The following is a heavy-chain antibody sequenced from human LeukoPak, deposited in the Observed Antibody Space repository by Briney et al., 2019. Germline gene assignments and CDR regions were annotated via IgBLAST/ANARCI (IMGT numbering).Heavy chain of an antibody. J-gene: IGHJ4*02. D-gene: IGHD3-16*02. CDR2: ISGSGGST. CDR3: AKDRDDYVWGSYRYGFDY. V-gene: IGHV3-23*01. CDR1: GFTFSSYA. Sequence: GVSLRLSCAASGFTFSSYAMSWVRQAPGKGLEWVSAISGSGGSTYYADSVKGRFTISRDNSKNTLYLQMNSLRAEDTAVYYCAKDRDDYVWGSYRYGFDYWGQGTLVTVSS.